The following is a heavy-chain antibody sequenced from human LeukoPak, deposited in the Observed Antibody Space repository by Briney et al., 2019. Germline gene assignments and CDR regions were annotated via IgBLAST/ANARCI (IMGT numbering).Heavy chain of an antibody. CDR3: TRAAKMRFLEWFPFDP. CDR1: VGSISSGSYY. V-gene: IGHV4-61*02. J-gene: IGHJ5*02. CDR2: IHTSGST. Sequence: SETLSLTCTVSVGSISSGSYYWTWIRQPAGKGLEWIGRIHTSGSTGYSPSLKSRVTISLDTSKNQFSLRLSSVTAADTAVYYCTRAAKMRFLEWFPFDPWGQGTLVTVSS. D-gene: IGHD3-3*01.